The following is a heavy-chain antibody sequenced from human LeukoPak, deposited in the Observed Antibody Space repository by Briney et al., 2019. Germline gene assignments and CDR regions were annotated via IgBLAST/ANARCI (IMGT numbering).Heavy chain of an antibody. Sequence: TGGSLRLSCAASGFTFSVSAMYWVRQAPGKGLEWVSAISGSGGSTYYADSVKGRFTISRDNSKNTLYLQMNSLRAEDTAVYYCAKDYQAYYGSGSYFDYWGQGTLVTVSS. D-gene: IGHD3-10*01. CDR2: ISGSGGST. CDR3: AKDYQAYYGSGSYFDY. CDR1: GFTFSVSA. J-gene: IGHJ4*02. V-gene: IGHV3-23*01.